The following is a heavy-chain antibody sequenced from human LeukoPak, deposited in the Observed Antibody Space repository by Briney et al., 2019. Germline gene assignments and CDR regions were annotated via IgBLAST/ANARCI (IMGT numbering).Heavy chain of an antibody. Sequence: ASVKVSCKASGYTFTSYGISWVRQAPGQGLEWMGWISAYNGNTNYAQKLQGRVAMTTDTSTSTAYMELRSLRSDDTAVYYCAGSRLGYYYGMDVWGQGTTVTVSS. CDR3: AGSRLGYYYGMDV. D-gene: IGHD2-2*01. V-gene: IGHV1-18*01. CDR1: GYTFTSYG. J-gene: IGHJ6*02. CDR2: ISAYNGNT.